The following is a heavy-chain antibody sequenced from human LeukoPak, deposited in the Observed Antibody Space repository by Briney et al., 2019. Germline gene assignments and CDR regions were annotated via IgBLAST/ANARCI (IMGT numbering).Heavy chain of an antibody. D-gene: IGHD5-12*01. CDR1: GFTFSSYA. Sequence: GGSLRLSCAASGFTFSSYAMSWVRQAPGKGLEWVSAISGSGGSTYYADSVKGRFTISRDNSKNTLYLQMNSLRAEDTAVYNCAKDGRYSTRYFDYWGQGTLVTVSS. CDR2: ISGSGGST. V-gene: IGHV3-23*01. J-gene: IGHJ4*02. CDR3: AKDGRYSTRYFDY.